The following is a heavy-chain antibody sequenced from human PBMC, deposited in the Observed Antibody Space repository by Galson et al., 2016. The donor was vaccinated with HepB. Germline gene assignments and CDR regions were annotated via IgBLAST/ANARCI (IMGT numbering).Heavy chain of an antibody. CDR3: ATGYCTDGLCSNFDY. Sequence: SLRLSCAASGFTLSSYAMHWVRQAPGKGLEWVAVISYDGNVKYYTDSVKGRFTISKDNSRNTLYLQMNSLRAEDSAVYYCATGYCTDGLCSNFDYWGQGTLVTVSS. CDR2: ISYDGNVK. J-gene: IGHJ4*02. V-gene: IGHV3-30*04. D-gene: IGHD2-8*01. CDR1: GFTLSSYA.